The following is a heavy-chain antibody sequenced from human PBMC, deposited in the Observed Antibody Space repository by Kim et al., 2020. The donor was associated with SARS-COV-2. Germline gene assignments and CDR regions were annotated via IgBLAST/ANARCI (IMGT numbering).Heavy chain of an antibody. CDR2: ISSSGSTI. CDR3: ARPTYDSSGNYLLYAFEI. D-gene: IGHD3-22*01. J-gene: IGHJ3*02. V-gene: IGHV3-11*01. CDR1: GLTFSDYY. Sequence: GGSLRLSCAASGLTFSDYYMSWIRQAPGKGLEWVSYISSSGSTIYYADSVKGRFTISRDNAKNTLYLQMNSLRAEDTAVYYCARPTYDSSGNYLLYAFEIWGERAMVTVSS.